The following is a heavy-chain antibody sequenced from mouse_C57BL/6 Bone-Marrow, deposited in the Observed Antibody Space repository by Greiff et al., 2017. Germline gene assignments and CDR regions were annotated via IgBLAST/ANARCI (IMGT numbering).Heavy chain of an antibody. V-gene: IGHV1-69*01. Sequence: VKLQQPGAELVMPGASVKLSCKASGYTFTSYWMHWVKQRPGQGLEWIGEIDPSDSYTNYNQKFKGKSTLTVDKSSSTAYMQLSSLTSEDSAVYYCARDYCGSSFWFAYWGQGTLVTVSA. CDR1: GYTFTSYW. CDR3: ARDYCGSSFWFAY. CDR2: IDPSDSYT. J-gene: IGHJ3*01. D-gene: IGHD1-1*01.